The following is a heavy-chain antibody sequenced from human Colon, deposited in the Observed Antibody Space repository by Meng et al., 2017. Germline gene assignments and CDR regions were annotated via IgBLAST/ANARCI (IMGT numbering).Heavy chain of an antibody. CDR1: GGSFSGYY. CDR3: ARERLSSGWYGGRWFDP. J-gene: IGHJ5*02. CDR2: INHSGST. Sequence: GHLKQLGEGWLRPSETLSLTCAVYGGSFSGYYWSWIRQPPGKGLEWIGEINHSGSTNYNPSLKSRVTISVDTSKNQFSLKLSSVTAADTAVYYCARERLSSGWYGGRWFDPWGQGTLVTVSS. V-gene: IGHV4-34*01. D-gene: IGHD6-19*01.